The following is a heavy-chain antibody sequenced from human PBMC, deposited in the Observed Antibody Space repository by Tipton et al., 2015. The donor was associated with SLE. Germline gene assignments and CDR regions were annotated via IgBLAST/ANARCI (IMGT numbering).Heavy chain of an antibody. CDR2: IYHSGST. CDR3: ARDPRSSWSLYYFDY. J-gene: IGHJ4*02. CDR1: GGSFSGYY. V-gene: IGHV4-34*01. Sequence: TLSLTCAVYGGSFSGYYWSWIRQPPGKGLEWIGEIYHSGSTYYNPSLKSRVTISVDTSKNQFSLKLSSVTAADTAIYYCARDPRSSWSLYYFDYWGQGTLVTVSS. D-gene: IGHD6-13*01.